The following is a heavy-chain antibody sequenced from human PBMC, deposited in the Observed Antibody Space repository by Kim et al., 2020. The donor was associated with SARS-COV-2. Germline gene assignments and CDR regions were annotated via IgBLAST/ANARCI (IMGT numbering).Heavy chain of an antibody. Sequence: ASVKVSCKASGYTFTGYYMHWVRQAPGQGLEWMGWINPNSGGTNYAQKFQGWVTMTRDTSISTAYMELSRLRSDDTAVYYCARAEREGSGSYLGYYYYGMDVWGQGTTVTVSS. J-gene: IGHJ6*02. CDR2: INPNSGGT. CDR1: GYTFTGYY. CDR3: ARAEREGSGSYLGYYYYGMDV. D-gene: IGHD3-10*01. V-gene: IGHV1-2*04.